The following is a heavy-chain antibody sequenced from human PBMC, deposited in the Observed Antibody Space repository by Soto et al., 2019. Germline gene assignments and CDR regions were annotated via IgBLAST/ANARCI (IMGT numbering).Heavy chain of an antibody. J-gene: IGHJ5*02. V-gene: IGHV1-18*01. CDR1: GYTFTSYG. CDR2: ISAYNGNT. D-gene: IGHD6-19*01. CDR3: ARDLANPEAGNWFDP. Sequence: QVPLVQSGAEVKKPGASVKVSCKASGYTFTSYGISWVRQAPGQGLEWMGWISAYNGNTNYAQKLQGRVTMTTDTSTSTAYMELRSLRSDDTAVYYCARDLANPEAGNWFDPWGQGTLVTVSS.